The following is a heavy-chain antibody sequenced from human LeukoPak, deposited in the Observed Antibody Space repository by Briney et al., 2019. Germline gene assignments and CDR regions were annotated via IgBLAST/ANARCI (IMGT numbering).Heavy chain of an antibody. CDR2: ISYDGSNK. Sequence: PGGSLRLSCAASGFTFSSYAMSWVRQAPGKGLEWVAVISYDGSNKYYADSVKGRFTISRDNSKNTLYLQMNSLRAEDTAVYYCARDVEGSIAAGTPGFDPWGQGTLVTVSS. CDR3: ARDVEGSIAAGTPGFDP. D-gene: IGHD6-6*01. J-gene: IGHJ5*02. V-gene: IGHV3-30-3*01. CDR1: GFTFSSYA.